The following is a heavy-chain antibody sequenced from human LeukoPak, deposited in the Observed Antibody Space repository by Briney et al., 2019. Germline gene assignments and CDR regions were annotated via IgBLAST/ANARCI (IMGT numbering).Heavy chain of an antibody. J-gene: IGHJ4*02. V-gene: IGHV1-18*01. D-gene: IGHD3-9*01. Sequence: ASVRVSCKASGYSFMSYGISWVRQAPGQGLEWMGWISAYNGNTNYAQKFQGRVTMTTDTSTNTAYMDLRSLRSDDTAVYYCARDLYDILTGYSHSPSSFDYWGQGTLVTVPS. CDR3: ARDLYDILTGYSHSPSSFDY. CDR1: GYSFMSYG. CDR2: ISAYNGNT.